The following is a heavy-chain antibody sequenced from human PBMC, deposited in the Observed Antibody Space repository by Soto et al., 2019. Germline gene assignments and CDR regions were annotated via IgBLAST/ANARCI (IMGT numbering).Heavy chain of an antibody. V-gene: IGHV4-31*03. D-gene: IGHD3-22*01. CDR2: IHYSGNT. CDR1: GDSIGTGGYY. Sequence: QVQLQESGPGLVKPSQTLSLTCTVSGDSIGTGGYYWDWIRQHPGKGPEWIGYIHYSGNTYYNPSLKSRRTISLATSKNQFSLHLSSVTAADTAVYYCATNHDDISGRTPLLFDSWGQGTLVTVSS. J-gene: IGHJ4*02. CDR3: ATNHDDISGRTPLLFDS.